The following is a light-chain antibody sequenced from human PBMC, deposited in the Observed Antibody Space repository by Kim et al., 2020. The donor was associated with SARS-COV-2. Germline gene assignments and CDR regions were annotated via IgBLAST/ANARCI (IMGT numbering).Light chain of an antibody. Sequence: PGERATLSCRASQSVGTYLAWYQQKPGKAPRLLIYDVSNRATGIPARFSGSGSETDFTLTVSSLEPEDFAVYYCQQRSNWPPLLTFGGGTKVDIK. CDR2: DVS. CDR3: QQRSNWPPLLT. J-gene: IGKJ4*01. V-gene: IGKV3-11*01. CDR1: QSVGTY.